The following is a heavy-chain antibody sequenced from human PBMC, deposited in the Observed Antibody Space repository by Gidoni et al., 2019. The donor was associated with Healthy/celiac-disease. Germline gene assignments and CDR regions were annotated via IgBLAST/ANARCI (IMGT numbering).Heavy chain of an antibody. Sequence: QVQLQESGPGLVKPSETLSLTCAVCGGSVSSGSYYWSWIRQPPGKGLEWIGYIYYSGSTNYNPSLKSRVTISVDTSKTQFSLKLSSVTAADTAVYYCARAGVMIGGGMDVWGQGTTVTVSS. V-gene: IGHV4-61*01. J-gene: IGHJ6*02. CDR1: GGSVSSGSYY. CDR3: ARAGVMIGGGMDV. D-gene: IGHD3-16*01. CDR2: IYYSGST.